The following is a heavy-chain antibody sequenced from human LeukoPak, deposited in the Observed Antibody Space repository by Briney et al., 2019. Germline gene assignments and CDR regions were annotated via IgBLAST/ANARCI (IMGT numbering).Heavy chain of an antibody. CDR2: IHPHSGGT. J-gene: IGHJ4*02. V-gene: IGHV1-2*02. CDR3: AKEGDNGGFDF. D-gene: IGHD2-21*01. CDR1: XYTFXXXY. Sequence: VXCXXXXYTFXXXYRHWVGQAPGQGAEWMGWIHPHSGGTNYAQKFQDRVTMSNDTSISTAYMELNSLRSDDTAAYYCAKEGDNGGFDFWGQGALVTVSS.